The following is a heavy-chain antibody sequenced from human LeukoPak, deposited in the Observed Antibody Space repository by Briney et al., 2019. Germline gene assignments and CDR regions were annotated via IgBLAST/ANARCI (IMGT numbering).Heavy chain of an antibody. D-gene: IGHD5/OR15-5a*01. CDR3: ARVSRDSVDYYTFLDY. CDR2: IKYRGTT. J-gene: IGHJ4*02. Sequence: SETLSLTCTVSGGPISSVDYYWGWIRQPPGRGPERNGSIKYRGTTYYNPSLQSRLAISVHTSKNQFSLQLTSVTAQDTAVYYCARVSRDSVDYYTFLDYGGKGTLVTVSS. CDR1: GGPISSVDYY. V-gene: IGHV4-39*07.